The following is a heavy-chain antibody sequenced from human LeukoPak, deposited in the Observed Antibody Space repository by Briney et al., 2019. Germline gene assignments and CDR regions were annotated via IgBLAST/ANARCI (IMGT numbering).Heavy chain of an antibody. J-gene: IGHJ3*02. CDR2: IKSKTDGGTT. Sequence: GGSLRLSCAASGFTFSNAWMSWVRQAPGKGLEWVGRIKSKTDGGTTDYAAPVKGRFTISRDDSKSTLYLQMNSLKTEDTAVYYCTTVRWEGYFDWSHFYAFDIWGQGTMVTVSS. D-gene: IGHD3-9*01. CDR1: GFTFSNAW. V-gene: IGHV3-15*01. CDR3: TTVRWEGYFDWSHFYAFDI.